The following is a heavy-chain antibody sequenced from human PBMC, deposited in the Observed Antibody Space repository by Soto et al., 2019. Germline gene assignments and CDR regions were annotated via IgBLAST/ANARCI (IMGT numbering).Heavy chain of an antibody. CDR2: IYHSGST. CDR3: ARELGYCSSTSCARGHYYYYGMDV. J-gene: IGHJ6*02. CDR1: GGSISSSNW. V-gene: IGHV4-4*02. D-gene: IGHD2-2*01. Sequence: SETLSLTCAVSGGSISSSNWWSWVRQPPGKGLEWIGEIYHSGSTNYNPSLKSRVTISVDKSKNQFSLKLSSVTAADTAVYYCARELGYCSSTSCARGHYYYYGMDVWGQGTTGTVS.